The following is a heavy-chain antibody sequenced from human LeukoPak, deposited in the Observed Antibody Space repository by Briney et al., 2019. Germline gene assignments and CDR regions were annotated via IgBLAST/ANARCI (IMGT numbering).Heavy chain of an antibody. CDR1: GFTFSSYA. J-gene: IGHJ4*02. D-gene: IGHD1-26*01. V-gene: IGHV3-23*01. CDR2: ISGSGGST. Sequence: PGASLRLSCAASGFTFSSYAMSWVRQAPGKGLEWVSAISGSGGSTYYADSVKGRFTISRDNAKNSLYLQMNSLRAEDTAVYYCARGSYDFDYWGQGTLVTVSS. CDR3: ARGSYDFDY.